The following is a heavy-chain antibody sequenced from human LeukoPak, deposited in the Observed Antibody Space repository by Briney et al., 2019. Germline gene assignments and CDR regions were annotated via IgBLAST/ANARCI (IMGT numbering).Heavy chain of an antibody. V-gene: IGHV3-30-3*01. D-gene: IGHD3-22*01. J-gene: IGHJ4*02. CDR2: ISYDGSNK. Sequence: TGGSLKLSCAASGFTFSSYAMHWVRQAPGKGLEWVAVISYDGSNKYYADSVKGRFTISRDNSKNTLYLQMNSLRAEDTAVYYCARDQSSSGYYYVGVDYWGQGTLVTVSS. CDR1: GFTFSSYA. CDR3: ARDQSSSGYYYVGVDY.